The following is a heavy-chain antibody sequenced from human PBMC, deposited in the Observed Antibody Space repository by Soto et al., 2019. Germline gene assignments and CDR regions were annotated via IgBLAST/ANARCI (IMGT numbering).Heavy chain of an antibody. CDR2: INADGTST. CDR1: GFTFSNSW. J-gene: IGHJ4*02. V-gene: IGHV3-74*01. D-gene: IGHD2-2*01. CDR3: VKVLARGVGVPRFCFDS. Sequence: GGSLRLSCAASGFTFSNSWMHWVRQVSGKGLEWVSRINADGTSTSYADSVKGRFTISRDNAKNTLYLHVNSLRAEDTAVYYCVKVLARGVGVPRFCFDSWGQGALVTVSS.